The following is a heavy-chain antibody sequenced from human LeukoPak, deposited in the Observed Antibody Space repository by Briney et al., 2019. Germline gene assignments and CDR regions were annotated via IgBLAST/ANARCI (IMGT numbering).Heavy chain of an antibody. CDR1: GDSISSGAYY. J-gene: IGHJ3*02. CDR2: ISYSGNT. D-gene: IGHD5-24*01. V-gene: IGHV4-31*03. CDR3: ARDEREGAFDI. Sequence: SQTLSLTCTVSGDSISSGAYYWSWIRQHPGKGLEWIGYISYSGNTYYNPSLRNRLTMSVDTSKNQFSLELSSVTAADTAMCYCARDEREGAFDIWGQGTMVTVSS.